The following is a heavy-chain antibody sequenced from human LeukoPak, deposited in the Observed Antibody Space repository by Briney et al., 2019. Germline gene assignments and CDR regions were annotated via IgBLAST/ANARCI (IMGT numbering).Heavy chain of an antibody. J-gene: IGHJ6*03. CDR2: IYRSGST. D-gene: IGHD6-19*01. CDR3: ARVSARYSSVLGIYYYYYMDV. V-gene: IGHV4-38-2*02. Sequence: SAALSPPFTVSGFSVSSVYYWGWIRQPPGKGLEWIGSIYRSGSTYYNPSLKSRVTISVDTSKNQFSLKLTSVTAADTAVYYCARVSARYSSVLGIYYYYYMDVWGKGTTVTVSS. CDR1: GFSVSSVYY.